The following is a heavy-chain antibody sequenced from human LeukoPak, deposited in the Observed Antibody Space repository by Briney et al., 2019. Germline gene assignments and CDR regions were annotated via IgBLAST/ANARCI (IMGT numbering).Heavy chain of an antibody. CDR1: GFTFRDYA. V-gene: IGHV3-NL1*01. J-gene: IGHJ6*02. CDR3: ANQGYYYGMDV. Sequence: GGSLRLSCEVSGFTFRDYAMHWVRQAPGKGLEWVSVIYSGGSTYYADSVKGRFTISRHNSKNTLYLQMNSLRAEDTAVYYCANQGYYYGMDVWGQGTTVTVSS. CDR2: IYSGGST.